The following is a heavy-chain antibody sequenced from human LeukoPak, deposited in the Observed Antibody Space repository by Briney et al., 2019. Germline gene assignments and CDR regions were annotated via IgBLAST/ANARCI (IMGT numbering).Heavy chain of an antibody. Sequence: VASVKVSCKASGGTFSSYAISWVRQAPGQGLEWMGGIIPIFGTANYAQKFQGRVTITADESTSTAYMELSSLRSEDTAVYYCARTPYGSGSSHFDYWGQGTLVTVSS. J-gene: IGHJ4*02. CDR2: IIPIFGTA. CDR1: GGTFSSYA. CDR3: ARTPYGSGSSHFDY. D-gene: IGHD3-10*01. V-gene: IGHV1-69*13.